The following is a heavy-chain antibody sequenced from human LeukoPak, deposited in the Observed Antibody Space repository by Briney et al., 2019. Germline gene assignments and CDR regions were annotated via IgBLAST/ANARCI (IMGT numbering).Heavy chain of an antibody. J-gene: IGHJ5*02. D-gene: IGHD1-26*01. CDR1: GYTLTELS. Sequence: GASVKVSCKVSGYTLTELSMHWVRQAPGKGLEWMGGFDPEDGETIYARKFQGRVTMTEDTSTDTAYMELSSLRSEDTAVYYCATKMWGATTRNWFDPWGQGTLVTVSS. CDR2: FDPEDGET. CDR3: ATKMWGATTRNWFDP. V-gene: IGHV1-24*01.